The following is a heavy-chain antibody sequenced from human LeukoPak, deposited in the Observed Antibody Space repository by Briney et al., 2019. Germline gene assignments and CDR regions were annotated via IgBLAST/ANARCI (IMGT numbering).Heavy chain of an antibody. Sequence: SETLSLTCTVSGGSISTYYWSWIRQPPGKGLECLGFVFHTGTTNYNPSLQSRVTISVDTSKNQFSLKLSSVTAADTVMYYCARTYCGTNACPFDHWGQGNLVTVSS. J-gene: IGHJ4*02. CDR1: GGSISTYY. CDR2: VFHTGTT. D-gene: IGHD2-21*01. V-gene: IGHV4-59*08. CDR3: ARTYCGTNACPFDH.